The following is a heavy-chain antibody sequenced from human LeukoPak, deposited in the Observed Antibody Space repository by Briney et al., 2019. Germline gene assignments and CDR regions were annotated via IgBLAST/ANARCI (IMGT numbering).Heavy chain of an antibody. CDR3: ARSAKGIAVAVPAFDY. J-gene: IGHJ4*02. CDR2: IYHSGST. Sequence: SETLSLTCTVSGYSISSGYYWGWIRQPPGKGLEWIGSIYHSGSTYYNPSLKSRVTISVDTSKNQFSLKLSSVTAADTAVYYCARSAKGIAVAVPAFDYWGQGTLVTVSS. D-gene: IGHD6-19*01. V-gene: IGHV4-38-2*02. CDR1: GYSISSGYY.